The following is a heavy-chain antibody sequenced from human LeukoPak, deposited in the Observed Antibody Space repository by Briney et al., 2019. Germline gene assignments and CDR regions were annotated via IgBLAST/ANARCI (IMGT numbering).Heavy chain of an antibody. CDR2: INSDRSST. CDR1: GFTFSSYW. CDR3: AGDPSSSWTYLDI. D-gene: IGHD2-2*01. J-gene: IGHJ4*02. Sequence: GGSLRLSCAASGFTFSSYWMHWVRQAPGKGLVWVSRINSDRSSTTYADSVKGRFTISRDNPKKTLYLEMSSLRAEDTAVYYCAGDPSSSWTYLDIWGQGTLVTVSS. V-gene: IGHV3-74*01.